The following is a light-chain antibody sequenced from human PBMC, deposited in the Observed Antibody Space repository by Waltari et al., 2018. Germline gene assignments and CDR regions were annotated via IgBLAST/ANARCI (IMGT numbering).Light chain of an antibody. Sequence: SYVLTQPPSVSVAPGKTTRITCGVNNIGSKSVHWYQQKPGQAPVLVVDDESDRPSGSPEGFSGSNSGNTATLTISRVEAGDEADYYCQVWDSSSDLVVFGGGTKLTVL. CDR2: DES. CDR3: QVWDSSSDLVV. J-gene: IGLJ2*01. V-gene: IGLV3-21*03. CDR1: NIGSKS.